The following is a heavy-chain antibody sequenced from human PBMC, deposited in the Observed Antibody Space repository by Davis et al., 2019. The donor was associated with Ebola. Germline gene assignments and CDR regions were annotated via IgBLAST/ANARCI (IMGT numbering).Heavy chain of an antibody. J-gene: IGHJ6*02. CDR1: GGSISSGGYY. V-gene: IGHV4-31*03. D-gene: IGHD6-19*01. CDR2: IYYSGST. CDR3: ASVGSSGPGLDYGMDV. Sequence: SETLSLTCTVSGGSISSGGYYWSWIRQHPGKGLEWIGYIYYSGSTYYNPSLKSRVTISVDKSKNQFSLKLSSVTAADTAVYYCASVGSSGPGLDYGMDVWGQGTTVTVSS.